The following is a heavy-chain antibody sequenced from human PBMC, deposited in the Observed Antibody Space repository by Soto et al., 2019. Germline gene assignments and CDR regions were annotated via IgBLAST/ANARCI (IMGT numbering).Heavy chain of an antibody. V-gene: IGHV1-18*01. CDR1: GYTFTSYG. CDR3: VRDDGRIAAAGSHWFDP. D-gene: IGHD6-13*01. J-gene: IGHJ5*02. CDR2: ISAYNGNT. Sequence: ASVKVPCKASGYTFTSYGISWVRQAPGQGLEWMGWISAYNGNTNYAQKLQGRVTMTTDTSTSTAYMELRSLRSDDTAVYYCVRDDGRIAAAGSHWFDPWGQGTLVTVSS.